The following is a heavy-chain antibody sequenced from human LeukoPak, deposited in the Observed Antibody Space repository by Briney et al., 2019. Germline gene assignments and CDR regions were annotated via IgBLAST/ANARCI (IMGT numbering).Heavy chain of an antibody. V-gene: IGHV3-74*01. CDR3: ARETGSAVGSTDFDY. CDR1: GFTFSNYW. CDR2: INSDESST. D-gene: IGHD4-17*01. Sequence: GGSLRLSCVVSGFTFSNYWMHWVRQAPGKALVWVSRINSDESSTTYADSVKGRFTISRDNAKNTLYLQMNSLRAEDTAVYYCARETGSAVGSTDFDYWGQGTLVTVSS. J-gene: IGHJ4*02.